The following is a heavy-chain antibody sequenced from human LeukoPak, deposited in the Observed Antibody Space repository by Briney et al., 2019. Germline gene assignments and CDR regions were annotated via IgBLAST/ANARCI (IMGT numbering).Heavy chain of an antibody. D-gene: IGHD3-9*01. J-gene: IGHJ4*02. CDR3: VIWGDYDVLTGYYVPDY. Sequence: GASLRLSCVASGFTFSNYAMSWVRQAPGKGLEWVSAITGSGTNRYYADSLKGRFTTSRDNSKNTVFLQMNSMRHEDTAIYYCVIWGDYDVLTGYYVPDYWGQGTLVTVAS. CDR2: ITGSGTNR. V-gene: IGHV3-23*01. CDR1: GFTFSNYA.